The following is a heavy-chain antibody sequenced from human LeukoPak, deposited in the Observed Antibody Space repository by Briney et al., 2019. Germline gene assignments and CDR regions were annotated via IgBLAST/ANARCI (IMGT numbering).Heavy chain of an antibody. CDR1: GYTFTSYA. V-gene: IGHV7-4-1*02. Sequence: VKVSCKASGYTFTSYAVNWVRQAPGQGLEWMGWINTNTGNPTYAQGFTGRFVFSLDTSVSTAYLQISSLKAEDTAVYYCARSGDIVVGKGIDHWGQGTLVTVSS. CDR2: INTNTGNP. CDR3: ARSGDIVVGKGIDH. D-gene: IGHD2-21*01. J-gene: IGHJ4*02.